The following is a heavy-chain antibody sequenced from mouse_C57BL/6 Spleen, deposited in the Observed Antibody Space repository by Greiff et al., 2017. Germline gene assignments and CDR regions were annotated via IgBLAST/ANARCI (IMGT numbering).Heavy chain of an antibody. CDR3: ARYSGGSYFDY. CDR2: IRNKANGYTT. Sequence: VQLKESGGGLVQPGGSLSLSCAASGFTFTDYYMSWVRQPPGKALEWLGFIRNKANGYTTEYSASVKGRFTISRDNSQSILYLQMNALRAEDRATYYCARYSGGSYFDYWGQGTTLTVSS. V-gene: IGHV7-3*01. CDR1: GFTFTDYY. J-gene: IGHJ2*01.